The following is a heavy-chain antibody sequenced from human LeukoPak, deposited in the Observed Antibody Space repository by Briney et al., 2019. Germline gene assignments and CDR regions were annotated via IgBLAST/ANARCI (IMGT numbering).Heavy chain of an antibody. CDR2: ISSSGAYI. Sequence: AGGSLRLSCAASGSTFSTYSMNWVRQAPGKGLECVSSISSSGAYIYYADSVKGRFTISRDNAKKSLYLQMNSLRAEDTAIYYCVGNYYDSSGLDYWGQGTLVTVSS. CDR3: VGNYYDSSGLDY. J-gene: IGHJ4*02. CDR1: GSTFSTYS. V-gene: IGHV3-21*01. D-gene: IGHD3-22*01.